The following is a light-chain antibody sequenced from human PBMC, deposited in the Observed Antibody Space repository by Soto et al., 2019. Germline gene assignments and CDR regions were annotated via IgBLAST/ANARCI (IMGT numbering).Light chain of an antibody. Sequence: EVVMTQSPATLSVSPGERATLSCRASQFVSTNLAWYQQKPGQASRLLIYSASTRATGIPARFSGSGSGTEFTLTISSLQSEDSAVYYCQQFNNWPPLTVGGGTKVEIK. CDR3: QQFNNWPPLT. V-gene: IGKV3-15*01. CDR2: SAS. J-gene: IGKJ4*01. CDR1: QFVSTN.